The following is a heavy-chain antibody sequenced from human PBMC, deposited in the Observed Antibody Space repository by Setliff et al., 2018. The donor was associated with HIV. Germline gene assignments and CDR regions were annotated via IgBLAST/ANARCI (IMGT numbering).Heavy chain of an antibody. J-gene: IGHJ4*02. CDR3: ARGGPRSWYPFDY. D-gene: IGHD6-13*01. V-gene: IGHV3-66*01. CDR2: MYKGGKT. CDR1: GFSVTDTY. Sequence: PGGSLRLSCEASGFSVTDTYMGWVRQAPGKGLEWVTLMYKGGKTYYADFVKGRFTIARDDSKNTLYLQMNSLRAEDTAVYYCARGGPRSWYPFDYWGQGTLVTVSS.